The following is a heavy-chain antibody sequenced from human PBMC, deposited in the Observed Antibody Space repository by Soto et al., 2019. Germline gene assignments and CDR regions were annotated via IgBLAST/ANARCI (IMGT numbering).Heavy chain of an antibody. CDR3: ARSVGSGFTGY. Sequence: PSETLSLTCTVSGGSISSYYWSWIRQHPGKGLEWIGYIYYIGSTYYNPSLKSRVTISVDTSKNQFSLKLSSVTAADTAVYYCARSVGSGFTGYWGQGTLVTVSS. V-gene: IGHV4-30-4*08. CDR2: IYYIGST. CDR1: GGSISSYY. D-gene: IGHD3-10*01. J-gene: IGHJ4*02.